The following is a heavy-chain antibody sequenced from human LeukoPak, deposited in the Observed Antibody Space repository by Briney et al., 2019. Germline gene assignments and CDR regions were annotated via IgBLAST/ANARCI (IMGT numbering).Heavy chain of an antibody. CDR3: ARTSGCYDILTGYRSDPYYYYYGMDV. V-gene: IGHV1-46*01. D-gene: IGHD3-9*01. CDR1: GYTFTSYY. Sequence: ASVKVSCKASGYTFTSYYMHWVRQAPGQGLEWMGIINPSGGSTSYAQKFQGRVTMTRDTSTSTVYMELSSLRSEDTAVYYCARTSGCYDILTGYRSDPYYYYYGMDVWGQGTTVTVSS. J-gene: IGHJ6*02. CDR2: INPSGGST.